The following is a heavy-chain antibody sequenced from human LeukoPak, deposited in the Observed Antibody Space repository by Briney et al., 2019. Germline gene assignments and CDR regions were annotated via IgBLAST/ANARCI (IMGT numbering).Heavy chain of an antibody. CDR3: ARAPYYYYYGMDV. CDR1: GYTFAGYY. CDR2: INPNSGGT. Sequence: GASVKVSCKASGYTFAGYYMHWVRQAPGQGLEWMGWINPNSGGTNYAQKFQGWVTMTRDTSISTAYMVLSRLRSDGTAVYYCARAPYYYYYGMDVWGKGTTVTVSS. V-gene: IGHV1-2*04. J-gene: IGHJ6*04.